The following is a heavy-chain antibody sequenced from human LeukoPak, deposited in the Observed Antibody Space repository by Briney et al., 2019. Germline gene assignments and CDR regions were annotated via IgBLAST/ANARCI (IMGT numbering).Heavy chain of an antibody. D-gene: IGHD5-12*01. J-gene: IGHJ4*02. Sequence: ASVKVSCKASGYTFTSYYMHWVRQAPGQGLEWMGIINPIGGSTCYPQKFQGRVTMTRDTSTSTVYMELSSLRSEDTAMYYCARGPVVSGTRAALLRGYSGYWEPDYWGQGTLVTVSS. V-gene: IGHV1-46*01. CDR2: INPIGGST. CDR3: ARGPVVSGTRAALLRGYSGYWEPDY. CDR1: GYTFTSYY.